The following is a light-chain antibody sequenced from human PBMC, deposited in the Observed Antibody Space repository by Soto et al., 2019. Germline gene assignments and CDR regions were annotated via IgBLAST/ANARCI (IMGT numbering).Light chain of an antibody. J-gene: IGLJ2*01. Sequence: QSALTQPASVSGSPGQSITISCTGTSSDVGGYNYVSWYQQHPGKAPKLMIYDVSNRPSGVSNRFSGSESGNTASLTISGRQAEDEADYYCSSYTSSSTLVLFGGGTQLTVL. V-gene: IGLV2-14*01. CDR3: SSYTSSSTLVL. CDR2: DVS. CDR1: SSDVGGYNY.